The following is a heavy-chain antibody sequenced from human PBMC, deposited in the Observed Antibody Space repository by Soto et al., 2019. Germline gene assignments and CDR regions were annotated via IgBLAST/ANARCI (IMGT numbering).Heavy chain of an antibody. Sequence: SETLSLTCAVYGGSFSGYYWSWIRQPPGKGLEWIGEINHSGSTNYNPSLKSRVTISVDTSKNQFSLKLSSVTAADTAVYYCARGGRRAEAGRDYWGQGTLVTVSS. CDR1: GGSFSGYY. J-gene: IGHJ4*02. CDR2: INHSGST. V-gene: IGHV4-34*01. CDR3: ARGGRRAEAGRDY. D-gene: IGHD6-13*01.